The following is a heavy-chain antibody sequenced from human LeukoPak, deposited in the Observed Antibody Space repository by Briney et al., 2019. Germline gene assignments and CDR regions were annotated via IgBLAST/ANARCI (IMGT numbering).Heavy chain of an antibody. CDR2: INTDGSNT. J-gene: IGHJ4*02. CDR3: ATDRYSAADY. Sequence: PGGSLRLSCAASGFTFSRNWMHWVRQVPGKGLVWVSRINTDGSNTGYADSVKGRLTISRDNAKNTLYLHMNSLRVEDTAVYYCATDRYSAADYWGQGTLVTVSS. CDR1: GFTFSRNW. D-gene: IGHD2-2*01. V-gene: IGHV3-74*01.